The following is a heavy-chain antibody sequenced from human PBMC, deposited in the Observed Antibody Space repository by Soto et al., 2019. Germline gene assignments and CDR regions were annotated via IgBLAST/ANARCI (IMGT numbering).Heavy chain of an antibody. Sequence: GASVKVSCKASGYTFTSYGISWVRQAPGQGLEWMGWISAYNGNTNYAQKLQGRVTMTTDTSTSTAYMELRSLRSDDTAVYYCARVEWIQLWLPIDYWGQGTLVTVSS. D-gene: IGHD5-18*01. CDR3: ARVEWIQLWLPIDY. CDR1: GYTFTSYG. J-gene: IGHJ4*02. CDR2: ISAYNGNT. V-gene: IGHV1-18*01.